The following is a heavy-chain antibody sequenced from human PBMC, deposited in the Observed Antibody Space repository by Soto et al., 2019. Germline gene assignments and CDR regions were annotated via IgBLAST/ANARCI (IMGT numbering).Heavy chain of an antibody. CDR2: ISYDGSLE. V-gene: IGHV3-30*04. D-gene: IGHD6-13*01. Sequence: QVQLVESGGGVVQAGRSLRLSCAASGFNFRSYAIHWVRQAPGKGLEWVAVISYDGSLENYADSVKGRFTISRDNSKNTLYLQMNSLRCEDTAVYYCARAAYASSWNWFDPWGQGTLVTVSS. J-gene: IGHJ5*02. CDR3: ARAAYASSWNWFDP. CDR1: GFNFRSYA.